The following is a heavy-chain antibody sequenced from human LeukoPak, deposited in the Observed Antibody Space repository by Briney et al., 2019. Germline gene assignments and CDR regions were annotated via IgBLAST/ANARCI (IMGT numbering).Heavy chain of an antibody. J-gene: IGHJ4*02. V-gene: IGHV1-2*02. CDR3: ARALSASLRERTGY. Sequence: ASVKVSYKASGYTFTGYYMHWVRQAPGQGLEWMGWINPNSGGTNYAQKFQGRVTMTRDTSISTAYMELSRLRSDDTAVYYCARALSASLRERTGYWGQGTLVAVSS. D-gene: IGHD1-26*01. CDR2: INPNSGGT. CDR1: GYTFTGYY.